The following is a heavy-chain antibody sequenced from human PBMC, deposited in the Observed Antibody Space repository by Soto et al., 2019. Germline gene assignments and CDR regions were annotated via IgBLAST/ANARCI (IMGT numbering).Heavy chain of an antibody. CDR3: VRPYYSSSWFPFDR. J-gene: IGHJ4*02. V-gene: IGHV3-11*01. Sequence: GGSLRLSCTGSGFDFGDYYISWIRQAPGKGLEWVSYIDSGDGTTYYTDSVKGRFTISRDNAKKTVYLQMSSLRVEDTALYYCVRPYYSSSWFPFDRWGQGTLVTASS. CDR1: GFDFGDYY. D-gene: IGHD6-13*01. CDR2: IDSGDGTT.